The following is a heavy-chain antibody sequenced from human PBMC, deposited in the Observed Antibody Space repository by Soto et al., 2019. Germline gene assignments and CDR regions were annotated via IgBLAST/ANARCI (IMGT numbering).Heavy chain of an antibody. J-gene: IGHJ5*02. CDR3: AHTAEREESTYYDFWSGHFTYNWFDP. D-gene: IGHD3-3*01. CDR2: IYWNDDK. Sequence: LTLTCTFSGSSLSTSGVGVGWIRQPPGKALEWLALIYWNDDKRYSPSLKSRLTITKDTSKNQVVLTMTNMDPVDTATYYCAHTAEREESTYYDFWSGHFTYNWFDPWGQGTLVTVSS. CDR1: GSSLSTSGVG. V-gene: IGHV2-5*01.